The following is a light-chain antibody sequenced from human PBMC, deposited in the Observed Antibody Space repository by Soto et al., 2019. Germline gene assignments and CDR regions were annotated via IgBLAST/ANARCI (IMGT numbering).Light chain of an antibody. J-gene: IGKJ2*01. Sequence: DIQMTQSPSSLSASVGDRVTITCRASQTISTYLNWYQQTPGKAPKLLIYAASSLQSGVPSRFSGSGSGTDFTLTISSLQPEDFATYYCQQSSGIPYTFGQGTKLESK. CDR2: AAS. V-gene: IGKV1-39*01. CDR1: QTISTY. CDR3: QQSSGIPYT.